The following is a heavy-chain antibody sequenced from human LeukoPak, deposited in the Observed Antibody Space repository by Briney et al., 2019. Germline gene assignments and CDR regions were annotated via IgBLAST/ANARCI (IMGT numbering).Heavy chain of an antibody. CDR1: GFTFSTPW. CDR2: IYSDGSFT. Sequence: GGSLRLSCAASGFTFSTPWMHWVRQGPGKGLVWVSRIYSDGSFTSYADSVKGRFTISRDNAKNTVYLQMNSLRAEDTAVYYCARGQPGHAFDIWGQGTMVTVSS. J-gene: IGHJ3*02. CDR3: ARGQPGHAFDI. V-gene: IGHV3-74*01. D-gene: IGHD2-2*01.